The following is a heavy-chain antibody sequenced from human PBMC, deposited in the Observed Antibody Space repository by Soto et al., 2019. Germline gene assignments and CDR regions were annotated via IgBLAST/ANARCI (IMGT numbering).Heavy chain of an antibody. D-gene: IGHD4-17*01. Sequence: KHSDTMSISRTASGGTINDYDWSGIRQSPRKGLEWIGNIHYSGSTNYNPSLKSRVTISVDTSKTQFSLKLTSATAADTAVYYCSREGAFGDTPWGQGILVTVYS. V-gene: IGHV4-59*01. CDR3: SREGAFGDTP. CDR1: GGTINDYD. J-gene: IGHJ5*02. CDR2: IHYSGST.